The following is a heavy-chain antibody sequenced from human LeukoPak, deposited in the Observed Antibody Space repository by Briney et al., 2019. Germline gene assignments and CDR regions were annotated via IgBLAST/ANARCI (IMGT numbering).Heavy chain of an antibody. Sequence: ASVKASCKASGYSFTNYYLHWVRQAPGQGFEWMGIINPGGGTTTYAQKFQGRVTMPRDTSTSTVYMELSSLRSEDTAVYYCARGGFTTMFPVVIISLDAFDFWGQGTMVTVSS. V-gene: IGHV1-46*01. CDR3: ARGGFTTMFPVVIISLDAFDF. D-gene: IGHD3-10*01. CDR2: INPGGGTT. J-gene: IGHJ3*01. CDR1: GYSFTNYY.